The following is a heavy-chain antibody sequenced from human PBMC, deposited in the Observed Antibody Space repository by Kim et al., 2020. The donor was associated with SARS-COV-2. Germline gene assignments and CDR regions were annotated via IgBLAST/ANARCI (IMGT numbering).Heavy chain of an antibody. Sequence: GGSLRLSCTASGFTFAEYAMSWVRQTPGKGLEWVGFIRTKAYGGTADYAASVKGRFTISRDDSKSIAYLQMNSLKTEDTATYYCTRDAAAYCSGGSCYYYGMDVWGQGTTVTVSS. CDR1: GFTFAEYA. D-gene: IGHD2-15*01. J-gene: IGHJ6*02. V-gene: IGHV3-49*04. CDR3: TRDAAAYCSGGSCYYYGMDV. CDR2: IRTKAYGGTA.